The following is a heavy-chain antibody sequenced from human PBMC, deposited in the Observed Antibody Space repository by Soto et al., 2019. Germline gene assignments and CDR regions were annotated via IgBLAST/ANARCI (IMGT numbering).Heavy chain of an antibody. V-gene: IGHV4-59*01. J-gene: IGHJ1*01. CDR1: GGSINT. Sequence: PSETLSLTCTVPGGSINTWNWIRQPPGRGLEWIGYITYSGSTNFNPSLNSRVTISLDRSMNQCSLNLTSVTAADTAVYYCGTEGGSGWSHFQHWGQGAPVTVSS. CDR3: GTEGGSGWSHFQH. D-gene: IGHD6-19*01. CDR2: ITYSGST.